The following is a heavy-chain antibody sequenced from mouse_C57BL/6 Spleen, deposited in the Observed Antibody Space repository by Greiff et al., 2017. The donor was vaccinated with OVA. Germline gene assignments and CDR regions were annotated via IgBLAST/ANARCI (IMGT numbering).Heavy chain of an antibody. CDR2: ISYDGSN. J-gene: IGHJ2*01. CDR1: GYSITSGYY. Sequence: EVQLQQSGPGLVKPSQSLSLTCSVTGYSITSGYYWNWIRQFPGNKLEWMGYISYDGSNNYNPSLKNRISITRDTSKNQFFLKLNSVTTEDTATYYCARCYSNTLGYFDYWGQGTTLTVSS. CDR3: ARCYSNTLGYFDY. V-gene: IGHV3-6*01. D-gene: IGHD2-5*01.